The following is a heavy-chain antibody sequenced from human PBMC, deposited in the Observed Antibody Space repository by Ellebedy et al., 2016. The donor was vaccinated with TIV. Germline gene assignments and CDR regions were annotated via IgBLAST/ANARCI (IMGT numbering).Heavy chain of an antibody. V-gene: IGHV1-46*01. Sequence: AASVKVSCKASGYTFTSYYMHWVRQAPGQGLEWMGIINPSGGSTSYAQKFQGRVTMTTDTSTSTAYMELRSLRSDDTAVYYCARSRSSGWLHTPDYWGQGTLVTVSS. J-gene: IGHJ4*02. CDR3: ARSRSSGWLHTPDY. CDR2: INPSGGST. D-gene: IGHD6-19*01. CDR1: GYTFTSYY.